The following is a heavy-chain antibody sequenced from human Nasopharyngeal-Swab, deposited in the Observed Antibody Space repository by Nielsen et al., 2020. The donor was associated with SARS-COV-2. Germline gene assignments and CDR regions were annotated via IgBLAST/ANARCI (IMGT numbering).Heavy chain of an antibody. J-gene: IGHJ6*02. V-gene: IGHV1-3*01. D-gene: IGHD2-8*02. CDR2: ITAGNGNT. CDR1: GYTFTSYA. Sequence: ASVKVSCKASGYTFTSYAMNWVRQAPGQRLEWMGWITAGNGNTKYSQKFPGRVTITRDTSASTAYMELSSLRSEDTAVYYCAKSLVPYYYYGMDVWGQGTTVTVSS. CDR3: AKSLVPYYYYGMDV.